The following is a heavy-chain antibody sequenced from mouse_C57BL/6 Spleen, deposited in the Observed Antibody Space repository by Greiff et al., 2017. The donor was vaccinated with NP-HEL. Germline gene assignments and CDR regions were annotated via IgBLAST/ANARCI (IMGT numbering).Heavy chain of an antibody. V-gene: IGHV1-72*01. CDR3: AREDYPY. Sequence: VQLQQPGAELVKPGASVKLSCKASGYTFTSYWMHWVQQRPGRGLEWIGRIDPTRGGTKYNEKFKSKATLTVDKPSSTAYMQLSSLTSEDSAVYYCAREDYPYWGQGTTLTVSS. J-gene: IGHJ2*01. D-gene: IGHD5-5*01. CDR2: IDPTRGGT. CDR1: GYTFTSYW.